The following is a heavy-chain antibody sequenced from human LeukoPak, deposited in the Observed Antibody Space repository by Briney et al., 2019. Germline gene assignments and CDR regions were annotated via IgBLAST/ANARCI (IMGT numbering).Heavy chain of an antibody. V-gene: IGHV3-23*01. CDR3: AKDQQVLRYFDWSMGDYFDY. D-gene: IGHD3-9*01. J-gene: IGHJ4*02. CDR1: GFTFSSYA. Sequence: GGSLRLSCAASGFTFSSYAMSWVRQAPGKGREWVSAISGSGGSTYYADSVKGRFTISRDNSKNTLYLQMNSLRAEDTAVYYCAKDQQVLRYFDWSMGDYFDYWGQGTLVTVSS. CDR2: ISGSGGST.